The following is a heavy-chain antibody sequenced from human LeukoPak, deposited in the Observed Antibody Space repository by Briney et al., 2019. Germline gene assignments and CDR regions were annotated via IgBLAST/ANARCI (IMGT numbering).Heavy chain of an antibody. Sequence: GGSLRLSCAASGFTFSSYSMNWIRQAPGKGLEWVSYSQSFTGTTSYADSVEGRFTISRDNSKNTLYLQMNSLRAEDTAVYYCAKRKIFGGSFDYWGQGTLVTVSS. J-gene: IGHJ4*02. V-gene: IGHV3-48*01. CDR3: AKRKIFGGSFDY. CDR1: GFTFSSYS. D-gene: IGHD3-3*01. CDR2: SQSFTGTT.